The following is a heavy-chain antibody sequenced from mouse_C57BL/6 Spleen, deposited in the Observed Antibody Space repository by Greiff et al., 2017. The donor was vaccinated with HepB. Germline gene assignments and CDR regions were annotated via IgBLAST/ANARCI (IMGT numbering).Heavy chain of an antibody. J-gene: IGHJ3*01. V-gene: IGHV14-1*01. CDR3: TTSGDYGSSYEGFAY. Sequence: EVQLQQSGAELVRPGASVKLSCTASGFNIKDYYMHWVKQRPEQGLEWIGRIDPEDGDTEYAPKFQGKATMTADTSSNTAYLQLSSLTSEDTAVYYCTTSGDYGSSYEGFAYWGQGTLVTVSA. D-gene: IGHD1-1*01. CDR1: GFNIKDYY. CDR2: IDPEDGDT.